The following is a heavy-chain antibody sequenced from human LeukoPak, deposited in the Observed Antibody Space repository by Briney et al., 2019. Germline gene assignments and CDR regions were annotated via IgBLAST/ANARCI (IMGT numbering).Heavy chain of an antibody. CDR1: GFTVSSNY. CDR3: ARAGAAATRRNGDYYYYMDV. J-gene: IGHJ6*03. V-gene: IGHV3-53*01. Sequence: GGSLRLSCAASGFTVSSNYMSWVRQAPGKGLEWVSIIYSGGSTFYADSVKGRFTISRDNSKNTLYLQMNSLRAEDTAVYYCARAGAAATRRNGDYYYYMDVWGKGTTVTVSS. CDR2: IYSGGST. D-gene: IGHD6-13*01.